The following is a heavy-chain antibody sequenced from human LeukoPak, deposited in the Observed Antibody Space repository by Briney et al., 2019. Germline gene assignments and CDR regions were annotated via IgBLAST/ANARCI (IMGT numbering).Heavy chain of an antibody. V-gene: IGHV1-18*01. CDR3: ARDQEGNFFDWFTGRTALGDY. D-gene: IGHD3-9*01. CDR1: GYTFTNFG. Sequence: ASVKVSCKASGYTFTNFGISWVRQAPGQGLEWMGWISTYNGNTNYAQKLQGRVTMTTDTSTNTAYMELRSLRSDDTAVYYCARDQEGNFFDWFTGRTALGDYWGQGTLVTVSS. J-gene: IGHJ4*02. CDR2: ISTYNGNT.